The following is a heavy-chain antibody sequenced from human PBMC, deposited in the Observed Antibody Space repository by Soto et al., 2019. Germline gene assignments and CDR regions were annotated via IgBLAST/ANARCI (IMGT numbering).Heavy chain of an antibody. Sequence: SETLSLTCAVYGGSFSGYYWSWIRQPPGKGLEWIGEINHSGSTNYNPSLKSRVTISVDTSKNQFSLTLSSVTAADTAVYYCARTDDILAYGMDVWGQGTTVTVSS. V-gene: IGHV4-34*01. CDR1: GGSFSGYY. CDR3: ARTDDILAYGMDV. D-gene: IGHD3-9*01. CDR2: INHSGST. J-gene: IGHJ6*02.